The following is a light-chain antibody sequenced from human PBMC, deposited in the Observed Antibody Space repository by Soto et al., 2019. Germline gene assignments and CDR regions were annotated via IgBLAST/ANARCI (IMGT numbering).Light chain of an antibody. CDR3: QQYEAYPLT. J-gene: IGKJ4*01. Sequence: DIQLTQSPSTLSASVGDRVTITCRASQSISSWLAWYQQKPGKAPKLLVYKASSLESGVPSRFSGSGSGTEFTLTISTLQPDDFATYYCQQYEAYPLTFGGGTKVDI. CDR2: KAS. V-gene: IGKV1-5*03. CDR1: QSISSW.